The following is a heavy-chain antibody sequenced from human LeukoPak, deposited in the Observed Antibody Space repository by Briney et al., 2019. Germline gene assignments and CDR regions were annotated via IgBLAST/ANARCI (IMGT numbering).Heavy chain of an antibody. V-gene: IGHV4-39*01. D-gene: IGHD3-22*01. CDR3: ARAMSVVSLYYFDY. CDR1: GGSIRSSSYY. J-gene: IGHJ4*02. CDR2: IYYSGST. Sequence: PSETLSLTCTVSGGSIRSSSYYWGWIRQPPGKGLEWIGSIYYSGSTYYNPSLKSRVTISVDTSKNQFSLKLSSVTAADTAVYYCARAMSVVSLYYFDYWGQGTLVTVSS.